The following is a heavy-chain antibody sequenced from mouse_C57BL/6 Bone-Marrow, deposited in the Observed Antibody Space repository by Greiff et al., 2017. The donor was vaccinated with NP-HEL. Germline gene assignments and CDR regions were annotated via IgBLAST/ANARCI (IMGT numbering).Heavy chain of an antibody. V-gene: IGHV7-3*01. D-gene: IGHD2-4*01. CDR2: IRNKANGYTT. CDR3: ARSIYYDYADDPFYAMDY. J-gene: IGHJ4*01. CDR1: GFTFTDYY. Sequence: DVKLVESGGGLVQPGGSLSLSCAASGFTFTDYYMSWVRQPPGKALEWLAFIRNKANGYTTEYSASVKGRFTISRDNSQSILYLQMIALRAEDSATYYCARSIYYDYADDPFYAMDYWGQGTSVTVSS.